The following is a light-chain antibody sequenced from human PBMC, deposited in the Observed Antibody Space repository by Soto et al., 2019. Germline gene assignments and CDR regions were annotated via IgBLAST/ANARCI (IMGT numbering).Light chain of an antibody. CDR2: DAS. CDR3: QQRSNWQVT. Sequence: EIVLTQSTCTLSLSPGERATLSWGATESVVSSYLAWYQLKHGQAPRLLIYDASNRATGIPARFSGSGYGTDFTLTISSLETEDFAVYYCQQRSNWQVTFGQGTRLEIK. J-gene: IGKJ5*01. CDR1: ESVVSSY. V-gene: IGKV3-11*01.